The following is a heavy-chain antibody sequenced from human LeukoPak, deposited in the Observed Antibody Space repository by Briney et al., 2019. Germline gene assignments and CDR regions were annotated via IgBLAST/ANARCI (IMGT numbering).Heavy chain of an antibody. V-gene: IGHV4-59*01. CDR1: GGSISSYY. Sequence: PSETLSLTCTVSGGSISSYYWSWIRQPPGKGLEWIGYIYYSGSTNYNPSLKSRVTISVDTSKNQFSLKLSSVTAADTAVYYCARHRRMVYAICAFDIWGQGTMVTVSS. D-gene: IGHD2-8*01. CDR2: IYYSGST. CDR3: ARHRRMVYAICAFDI. J-gene: IGHJ3*02.